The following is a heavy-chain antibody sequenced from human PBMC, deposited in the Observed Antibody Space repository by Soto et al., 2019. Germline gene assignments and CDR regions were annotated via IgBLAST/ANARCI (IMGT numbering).Heavy chain of an antibody. Sequence: GGSLRLSCAASGFTFSSYASSWVRQAPGKGREGGSAMSGSGGSTYYADSVKGRFTISRDNSKNTRYLQMNSLRAEDTAVYYCAKDVLFLWFGESTDAFDIWGPGTMVTVSS. D-gene: IGHD3-10*01. J-gene: IGHJ3*02. V-gene: IGHV3-23*01. CDR2: MSGSGGST. CDR1: GFTFSSYA. CDR3: AKDVLFLWFGESTDAFDI.